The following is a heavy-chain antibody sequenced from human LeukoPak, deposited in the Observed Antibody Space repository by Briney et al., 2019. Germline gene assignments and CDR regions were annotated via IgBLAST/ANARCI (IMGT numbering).Heavy chain of an antibody. CDR2: INPNSGGT. D-gene: IGHD6-19*01. J-gene: IGHJ5*02. CDR1: GYTFTGYY. Sequence: ASVKVSCKASGYTFTGYYMHWVRQAPGQGLEWMGWINPNSGGTNYAQNFQGRVTMTRDTSITTAYMELSRLKFDDTAVYYCAKDAGQWLVLMRRFDPWGQGTLVTVSS. V-gene: IGHV1-2*02. CDR3: AKDAGQWLVLMRRFDP.